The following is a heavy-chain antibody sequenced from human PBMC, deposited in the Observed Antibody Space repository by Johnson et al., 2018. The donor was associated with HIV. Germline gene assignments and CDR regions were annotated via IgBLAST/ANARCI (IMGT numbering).Heavy chain of an antibody. J-gene: IGHJ3*02. Sequence: VQLVESGGGLVKPGGSLRLSCVASGFTVRSNYMSWVRQAPGKGLEWVSFISSSGSTIYYSDSVKGRFTISRDNAKNSLYLQMNSLRAEDTAVYYCAKDPYSGSPIDIWGQGTMVTVSS. D-gene: IGHD1-26*01. V-gene: IGHV3-11*04. CDR1: GFTVRSNY. CDR2: ISSSGSTI. CDR3: AKDPYSGSPIDI.